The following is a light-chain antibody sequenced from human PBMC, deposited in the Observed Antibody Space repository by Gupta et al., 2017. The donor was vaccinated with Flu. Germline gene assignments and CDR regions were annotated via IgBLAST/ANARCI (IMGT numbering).Light chain of an antibody. CDR1: QNILYKFNNKYY. J-gene: IGKJ1*01. V-gene: IGKV4-1*01. Sequence: DIVVTQSPESLAVSLGERATINCKSSQNILYKFNNKYYLAWYQQKPRQPPRLLIYWASTRVYGVPDRFIGRGSGTDFTLTINSVQAEDVAVYYCQQGDRTMGTFGQGTKVEI. CDR3: QQGDRTMGT. CDR2: WAS.